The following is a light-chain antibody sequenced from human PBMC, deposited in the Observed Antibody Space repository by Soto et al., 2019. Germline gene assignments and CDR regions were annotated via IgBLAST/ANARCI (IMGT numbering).Light chain of an antibody. CDR3: SSYTSSSSLV. CDR2: DVS. J-gene: IGLJ1*01. CDR1: SSDVGGYNY. Sequence: QSLLTQPASVSGSPGQSITISCTGTSSDVGGYNYVSWYQQHSGKAPKLMIYDVSNRPSGVSNRFSGSKSGNTASLTISGLQAEDEADYYCSSYTSSSSLVFGTGTKVTVL. V-gene: IGLV2-14*01.